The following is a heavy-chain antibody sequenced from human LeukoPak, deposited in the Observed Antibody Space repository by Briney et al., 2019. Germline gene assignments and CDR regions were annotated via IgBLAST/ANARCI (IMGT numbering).Heavy chain of an antibody. Sequence: GASVKVSCQASVYTLTRYYLHWVRPAPGQGVEWMGWINPNSGGTNYAQKFQDRVTMTRDTSISTAYMELSRLRSDDTAVYYCARDQNCYDSSGYYGIDCWGQGTLVTVSS. D-gene: IGHD3-22*01. V-gene: IGHV1-2*02. CDR1: VYTLTRYY. CDR2: INPNSGGT. CDR3: ARDQNCYDSSGYYGIDC. J-gene: IGHJ4*02.